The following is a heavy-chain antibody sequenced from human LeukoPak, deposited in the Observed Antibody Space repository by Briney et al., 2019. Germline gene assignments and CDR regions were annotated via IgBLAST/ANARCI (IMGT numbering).Heavy chain of an antibody. D-gene: IGHD3-9*01. CDR1: GFTFSSYG. V-gene: IGHV3-30*02. CDR3: VKGVDILTGYYDY. Sequence: SGGSLRLSCAASGFTFSSYGMHWVRQAPGKGLDWVAFIRYDGSNKYYADSVKGRFTISRDNSKNTLYLQMNSLRAEDTAVYYCVKGVDILTGYYDYWGQGTPVTVSS. J-gene: IGHJ4*02. CDR2: IRYDGSNK.